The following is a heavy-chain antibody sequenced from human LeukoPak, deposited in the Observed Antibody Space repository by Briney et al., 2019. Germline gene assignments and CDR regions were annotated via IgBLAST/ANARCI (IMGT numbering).Heavy chain of an antibody. V-gene: IGHV1-18*01. J-gene: IGHJ3*02. D-gene: IGHD2-2*01. Sequence: ASVKVSCKASGYTFTTYGISWLRQAPGQGLEWMGWISGYNGNTNYAQKFQGRVTLTTDTSTGTAYMELRSLRFDDTAVYYCARDSTSTSGDAFDIWGQGTMVTVSS. CDR3: ARDSTSTSGDAFDI. CDR2: ISGYNGNT. CDR1: GYTFTTYG.